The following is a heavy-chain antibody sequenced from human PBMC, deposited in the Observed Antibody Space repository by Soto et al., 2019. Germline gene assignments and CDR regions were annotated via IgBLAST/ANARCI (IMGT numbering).Heavy chain of an antibody. CDR1: GYTFTGHY. V-gene: IGHV1-2*02. Sequence: ASVKVSCKASGYTFTGHYIHWVRQAPEQGPEWMGEIGPESGATRYAQKLQGRVTMTRDMSITTVYMELNNLSPDDTAVYFCGRGRSGQIVVFYWGQGTPVTVSS. CDR2: IGPESGAT. D-gene: IGHD1-26*01. J-gene: IGHJ4*02. CDR3: GRGRSGQIVVFY.